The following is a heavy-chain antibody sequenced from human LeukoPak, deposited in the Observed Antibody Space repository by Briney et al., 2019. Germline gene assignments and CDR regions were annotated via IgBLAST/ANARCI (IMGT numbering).Heavy chain of an antibody. Sequence: GAALEISCQASGCYFATYWIGWVRQVPGKGLEWMAMIYPGDSNTKYNPSFQGQVTISADKSINTSYLHWSSLRASDTAMYYCARAPYSSSSWYYYYYMDVWGKGTTVTVS. CDR2: IYPGDSNT. J-gene: IGHJ6*03. CDR3: ARAPYSSSSWYYYYYMDV. V-gene: IGHV5-51*01. CDR1: GCYFATYW. D-gene: IGHD6-6*01.